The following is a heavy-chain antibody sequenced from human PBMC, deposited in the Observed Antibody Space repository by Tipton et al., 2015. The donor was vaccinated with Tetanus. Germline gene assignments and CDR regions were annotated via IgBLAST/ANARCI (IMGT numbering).Heavy chain of an antibody. J-gene: IGHJ4*02. CDR2: ISVYNGNT. Sequence: QLVQSGPEVKKPGASVKVSCKASGYTFNTFGISWVRQAPGQGLEWMGWISVYNGNTNYGQNVQGRVTMTTDTPTSTAYMELRSLRSDDTAVYYCARVPTNPLAVDRPTDYWGQGTLVTASS. CDR3: ARVPTNPLAVDRPTDY. CDR1: GYTFNTFG. V-gene: IGHV1-18*01. D-gene: IGHD6-19*01.